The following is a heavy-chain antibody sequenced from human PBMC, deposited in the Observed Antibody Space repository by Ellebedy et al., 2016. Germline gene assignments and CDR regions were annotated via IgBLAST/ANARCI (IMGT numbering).Heavy chain of an antibody. CDR2: IYTSGST. D-gene: IGHD5-18*01. V-gene: IGHV4-4*07. Sequence: SETLSLTXTVSGGSISSYYWSWIRQPAGKGLEWIGRIYTSGSTNYNPSLKSRVTMSVDTSKNQFSLKLSSVTAADTAVYYCARAPVQLWPYTVYYYGMDVWGQGTTVTVSS. J-gene: IGHJ6*02. CDR3: ARAPVQLWPYTVYYYGMDV. CDR1: GGSISSYY.